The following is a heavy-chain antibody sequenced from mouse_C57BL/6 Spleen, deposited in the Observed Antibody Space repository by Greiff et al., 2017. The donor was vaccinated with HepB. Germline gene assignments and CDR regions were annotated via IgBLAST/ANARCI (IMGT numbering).Heavy chain of an antibody. CDR3: ARYYYGSRYWYFDV. Sequence: VQWVESGPGLVQPSQSLSITCTVSGFSFTSYGVHWVRQSPGKGLEWLGVIWSGGSTDYNAAFISRLSISKDNSKSQVFFKMNSLQADDTAIYYCARYYYGSRYWYFDVWGTGTTVTVSS. D-gene: IGHD1-1*01. CDR2: IWSGGST. CDR1: GFSFTSYG. V-gene: IGHV2-2*01. J-gene: IGHJ1*03.